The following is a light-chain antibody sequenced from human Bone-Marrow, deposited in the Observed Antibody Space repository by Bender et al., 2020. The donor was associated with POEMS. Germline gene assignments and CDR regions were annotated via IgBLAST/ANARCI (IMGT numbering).Light chain of an antibody. CDR3: QTWGPGIRV. V-gene: IGLV4-69*01. CDR2: LNSDGSH. Sequence: QLVLTQSPSASASLGASVKLTCTLSSGHSSYAIAWHQQQPEEGPRYLMRLNSDGSHNKGDGIPDRFSGSSSGAERYLTISSLQSEDEADYYCQTWGPGIRVFGGGTKLTVL. J-gene: IGLJ3*02. CDR1: SGHSSYA.